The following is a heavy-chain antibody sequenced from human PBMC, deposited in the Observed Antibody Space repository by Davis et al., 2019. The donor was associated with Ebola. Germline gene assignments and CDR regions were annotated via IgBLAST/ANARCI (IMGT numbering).Heavy chain of an antibody. Sequence: GGSLRLSCAVSGFTFSNYNMNWVRQTPGKGLEWVSHISDDSSSTYYADSVKGRFTISRDNAKNSLYQQMNSLRDEDTAVYYCARNWLPGYSDYWGQGTLVTVSS. CDR1: GFTFSNYN. V-gene: IGHV3-48*02. CDR2: ISDDSSST. D-gene: IGHD5-12*01. J-gene: IGHJ4*02. CDR3: ARNWLPGYSDY.